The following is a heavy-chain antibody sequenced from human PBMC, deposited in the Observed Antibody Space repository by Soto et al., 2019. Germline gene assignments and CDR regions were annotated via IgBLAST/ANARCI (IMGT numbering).Heavy chain of an antibody. V-gene: IGHV3-23*01. CDR2: ISDSGANT. CDR3: ARDVGGSSLFDY. J-gene: IGHJ4*02. CDR1: GFTFSTYA. D-gene: IGHD1-26*01. Sequence: EVQLLESGGGLVQPGGSLRLSCAGSGFTFSTYAMAWVRQAPGKALEWVSTISDSGANTHYVDSVEGRFTISRDNSKSTVFLHMNSLRADDSAVYYCARDVGGSSLFDYWGQGTLGSVSS.